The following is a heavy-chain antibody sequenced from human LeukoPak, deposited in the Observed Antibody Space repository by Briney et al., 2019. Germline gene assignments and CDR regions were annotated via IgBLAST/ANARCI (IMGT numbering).Heavy chain of an antibody. CDR3: ARGIAAAGFFDY. CDR2: ISSSSSYI. D-gene: IGHD6-13*01. Sequence: GGSLRLSCAASGFTFSSYSMNWVRQAPGKGLEWVSSISSSSSYIYYADSVKGRFTISRDNAKNSLYLQMNSLRAEDTAVYYCARGIAAAGFFDYWGQGTLVTVSS. V-gene: IGHV3-21*01. CDR1: GFTFSSYS. J-gene: IGHJ4*02.